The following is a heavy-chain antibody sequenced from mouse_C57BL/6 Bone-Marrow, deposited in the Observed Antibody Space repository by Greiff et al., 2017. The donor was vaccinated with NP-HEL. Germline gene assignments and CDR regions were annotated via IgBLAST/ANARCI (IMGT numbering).Heavy chain of an antibody. Sequence: QVQLQQSGAELVMPGASVKLSCKASGYTFTSYWMHWVKQRPGQGLEWIGEIDPSDSYTNYNQKFKGKSTLTVDKSSSTAYMQLSSLTSEDSAVYYCARSDTTPVAGVFDYWGQGTTLTVSS. D-gene: IGHD1-1*01. CDR2: IDPSDSYT. CDR3: ARSDTTPVAGVFDY. CDR1: GYTFTSYW. V-gene: IGHV1-69*01. J-gene: IGHJ2*01.